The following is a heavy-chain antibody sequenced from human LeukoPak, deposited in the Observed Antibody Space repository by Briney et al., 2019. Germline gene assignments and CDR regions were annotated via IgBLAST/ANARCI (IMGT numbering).Heavy chain of an antibody. CDR1: GYTFTSYD. CDR3: ARVYSSSWYYYYGIDV. Sequence: GASVKVSCKASGYTFTSYDINWVRQATGQGLEWMGWMNPDSGNTGYAQKFQGRVTMTRNTSISTAYMELSSLRSEDTAVYYCARVYSSSWYYYYGIDVWGQGTTVTVSS. CDR2: MNPDSGNT. J-gene: IGHJ6*02. V-gene: IGHV1-8*01. D-gene: IGHD6-13*01.